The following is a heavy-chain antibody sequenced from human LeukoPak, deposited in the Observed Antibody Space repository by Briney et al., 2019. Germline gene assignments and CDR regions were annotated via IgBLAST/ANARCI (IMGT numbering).Heavy chain of an antibody. CDR3: VRDLWGDRDSYFDY. D-gene: IGHD2-21*01. J-gene: IGHJ4*02. CDR2: TLHDGNKK. V-gene: IGHV3-30*03. Sequence: GGSLRLSCVASGFTFSRYGMHWVRQAPGKGLEWVAVTLHDGNKKYYADSVKGRFTTSRDNAKNTLYLQMNSLRAEDTAIYYCVRDLWGDRDSYFDYWGQGTLVTVSS. CDR1: GFTFSRYG.